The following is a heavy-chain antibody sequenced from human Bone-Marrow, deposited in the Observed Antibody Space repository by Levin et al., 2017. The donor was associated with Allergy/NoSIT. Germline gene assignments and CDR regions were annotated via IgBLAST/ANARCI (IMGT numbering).Heavy chain of an antibody. CDR2: IYYSGST. Sequence: ESLKISCTVSGCSIRSFYWSWIRQPPGKGLEWIGYIYYSGSTNYNPSLKSRVTISVDTSKNQLSLKLTSVTAADTAVYYCARHGSGSYVQVSYWGQGTLVTVSS. V-gene: IGHV4-59*08. J-gene: IGHJ4*02. CDR1: GCSIRSFY. CDR3: ARHGSGSYVQVSY. D-gene: IGHD3-10*01.